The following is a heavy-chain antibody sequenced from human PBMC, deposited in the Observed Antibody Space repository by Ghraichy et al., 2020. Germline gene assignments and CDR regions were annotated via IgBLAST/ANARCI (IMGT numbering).Heavy chain of an antibody. CDR1: GYTFTDYA. CDR2: INAYSGNR. Sequence: ASVKVSCKASGYTFTDYAISWVRQAPGQGLEWVGWINAYSGNRNYNQNLQGRAILTTDTSTRTAFMELRSLRSDDTAVYYCARVPLDFSGSYHLFSDSWGQGTLVTVSS. V-gene: IGHV1-18*04. CDR3: ARVPLDFSGSYHLFSDS. D-gene: IGHD3-22*01. J-gene: IGHJ4*02.